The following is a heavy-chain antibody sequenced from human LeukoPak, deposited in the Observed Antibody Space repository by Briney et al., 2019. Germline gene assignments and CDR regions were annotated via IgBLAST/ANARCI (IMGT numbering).Heavy chain of an antibody. J-gene: IGHJ4*02. Sequence: SETLSLTCTVSGVSISSYYWSWIRQPPGKGLEWIVYIYYSGDSSYNPSLKSRVTISVDTSKNQLSLNLTSVTGADTAVYCCASRARSSDYWGQGTLVTVSS. V-gene: IGHV4-59*01. CDR2: IYYSGDS. D-gene: IGHD6-6*01. CDR1: GVSISSYY. CDR3: ASRARSSDY.